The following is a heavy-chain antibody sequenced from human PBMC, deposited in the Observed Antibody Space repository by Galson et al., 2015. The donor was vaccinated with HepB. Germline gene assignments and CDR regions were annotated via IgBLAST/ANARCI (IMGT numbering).Heavy chain of an antibody. CDR3: ATERGGVAAQLYYYYGMDV. D-gene: IGHD6-19*01. CDR1: GFTFSSYG. Sequence: SLRLSCAASGFTFSSYGMHWVRQAPGKGLEWVAVISYDGSNKYYADSVKGRFTISRDNSKNTLYLQMNSLRAEDTAVYYCATERGGVAAQLYYYYGMDVWGQGTTVTVSS. CDR2: ISYDGSNK. V-gene: IGHV3-30*03. J-gene: IGHJ6*02.